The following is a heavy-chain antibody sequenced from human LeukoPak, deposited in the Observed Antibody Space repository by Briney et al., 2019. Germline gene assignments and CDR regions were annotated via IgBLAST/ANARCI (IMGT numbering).Heavy chain of an antibody. D-gene: IGHD1/OR15-1a*01. Sequence: SETLSLTCTVSGGSINSRDYYWSWIRQPPGKGLEWIGYIYHSGSTYYNPSLKSRVTISVDRSKNQFSLKLSSVTAADTAVYYCARGTYEDYYMDVWGKGTTVTVSS. CDR1: GGSINSRDYY. V-gene: IGHV4-30-2*01. CDR2: IYHSGST. J-gene: IGHJ6*03. CDR3: ARGTYEDYYMDV.